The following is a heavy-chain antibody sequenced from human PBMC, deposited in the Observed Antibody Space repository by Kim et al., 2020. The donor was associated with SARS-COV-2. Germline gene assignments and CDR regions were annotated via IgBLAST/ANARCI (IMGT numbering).Heavy chain of an antibody. D-gene: IGHD3-9*01. V-gene: IGHV3-9*01. Sequence: DSRRCRFTISRDNAKNSLYMQMNSMRAEDAAWYYCAKDSGVNYDILTGYDYWGQGTLVTVST. CDR3: AKDSGVNYDILTGYDY. J-gene: IGHJ4*02.